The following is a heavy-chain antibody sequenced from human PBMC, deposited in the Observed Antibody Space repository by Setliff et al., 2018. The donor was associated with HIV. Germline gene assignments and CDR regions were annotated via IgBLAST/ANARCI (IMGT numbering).Heavy chain of an antibody. CDR3: ARTPLSIAARSAWDWFDP. CDR1: GYTFTSYA. J-gene: IGHJ5*02. Sequence: ASVKVSCKASGYTFTSYAMNWVRKAPGQGLEWMGWINTNTGNPTYAQVFTGLFVFSLDTSVSTAYLQISSLKAEDTAVYYCARTPLSIAARSAWDWFDPWGQGTLVTVSS. D-gene: IGHD6-6*01. V-gene: IGHV7-4-1*02. CDR2: INTNTGNP.